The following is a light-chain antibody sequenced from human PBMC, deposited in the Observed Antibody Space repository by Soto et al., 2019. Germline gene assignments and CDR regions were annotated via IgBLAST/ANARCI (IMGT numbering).Light chain of an antibody. CDR2: DVS. Sequence: QSALPQPRSVSGSPGQSVTISCTGTSSDVGGYNYVSWYQQHPGKAPKLMIYDVSKRPSGVPDRFSGSKSGNTSSLTSSGLQAEDEAEYYCCSYAGSYSYVFGTGTELTVL. J-gene: IGLJ1*01. V-gene: IGLV2-11*01. CDR1: SSDVGGYNY. CDR3: CSYAGSYSYV.